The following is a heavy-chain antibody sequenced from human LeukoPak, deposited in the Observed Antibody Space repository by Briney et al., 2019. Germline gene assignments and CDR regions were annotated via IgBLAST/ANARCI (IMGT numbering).Heavy chain of an antibody. CDR1: GGAIISDNFY. CDR2: IDYSGTT. V-gene: IGHV4-39*01. CDR3: GRLFDS. J-gene: IGHJ4*02. Sequence: SETLSLTCTVSGGAIISDNFYWGWVRQPPGKGLEWVGSIDYSGTTYYNPSLRSRVSISVDTSRTQFFLRLNSVTAADTAVYYCGRLFDSWGQGILVTVSS.